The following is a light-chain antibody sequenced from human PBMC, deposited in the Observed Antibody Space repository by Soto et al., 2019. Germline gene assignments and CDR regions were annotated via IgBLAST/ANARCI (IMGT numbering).Light chain of an antibody. J-gene: IGKJ3*01. CDR1: QGISSY. CDR2: AAS. V-gene: IGKV1-9*01. CDR3: QHLKSSPFT. Sequence: IPLSPSPSSLSASVGDSVTIACRASQGISSYLAWYQQKPGKAPQLLIYAASTLQSGVPSRFSGSGSGTDFTLTISSLQPEDFATYYCQHLKSSPFTFGPGTKVDIK.